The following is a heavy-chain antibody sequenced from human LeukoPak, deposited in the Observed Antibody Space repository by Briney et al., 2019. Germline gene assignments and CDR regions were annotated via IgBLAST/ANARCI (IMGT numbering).Heavy chain of an antibody. Sequence: GGSLRLSCEGSGFTFSDHHMDWVRQAPGKGLEWVSAISGSGDNIYYADSVKGRFTISRDSSKKTLYLQMNILRSEDTAVYYCAKSDCSYISCYVLDYWGQGTQVTVSS. CDR1: GFTFSDHH. J-gene: IGHJ4*02. D-gene: IGHD2-2*01. CDR2: ISGSGDNI. V-gene: IGHV3-23*01. CDR3: AKSDCSYISCYVLDY.